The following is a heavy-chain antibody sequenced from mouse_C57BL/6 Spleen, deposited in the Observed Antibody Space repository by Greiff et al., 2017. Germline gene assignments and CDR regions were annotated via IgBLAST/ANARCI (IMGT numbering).Heavy chain of an antibody. V-gene: IGHV6-3*01. CDR3: TRRAGTGDY. Sequence: EVKLMESGGGLVQPGGSMKLSCVASGFTFSNYWMNWVRQSPEKGLEWVAQIRLKSDNYATHYAESVKGRFTISRDDSKSSVYLQMNNLRAEDTGIYYCTRRAGTGDYWGQGTTLTVSS. J-gene: IGHJ2*01. D-gene: IGHD3-3*01. CDR2: IRLKSDNYAT. CDR1: GFTFSNYW.